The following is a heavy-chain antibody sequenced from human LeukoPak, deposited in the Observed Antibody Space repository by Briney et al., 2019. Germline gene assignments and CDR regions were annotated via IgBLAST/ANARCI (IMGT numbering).Heavy chain of an antibody. Sequence: SETLSLTCTVSGGSISSYYWSWIGQPPGKGLEWIGYIYYSGSTNYNPSLKSRVTISVDTSKNQFSLKLSSVTAADTALYYCARSRGYFDYWGQGTLVTVSS. CDR3: ARSRGYFDY. V-gene: IGHV4-59*01. CDR1: GGSISSYY. J-gene: IGHJ4*02. D-gene: IGHD6-13*01. CDR2: IYYSGST.